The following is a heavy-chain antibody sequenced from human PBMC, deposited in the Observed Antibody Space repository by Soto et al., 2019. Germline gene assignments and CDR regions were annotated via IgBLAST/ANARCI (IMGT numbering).Heavy chain of an antibody. CDR1: GFTFSSYS. Sequence: GGSLRLSCAASGFTFSSYSMNWVRQAPGKGLEWVSYISSSSNKYYADSVKGRFTISRDNSKNTLYLQMNSLRAEDTAVYYCAKDRDIVVVVAAFDYWGQGTLVTVSS. V-gene: IGHV3-48*01. CDR3: AKDRDIVVVVAAFDY. D-gene: IGHD2-15*01. CDR2: ISSSSNK. J-gene: IGHJ4*02.